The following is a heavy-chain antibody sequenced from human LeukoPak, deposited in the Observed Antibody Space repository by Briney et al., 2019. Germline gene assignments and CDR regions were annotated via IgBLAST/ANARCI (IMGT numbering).Heavy chain of an antibody. J-gene: IGHJ4*02. CDR3: ARGDMATILFDY. CDR1: GYTFTSYY. Sequence: ASVRVSCKASGYTFTSYYMHWVRQAPGQGLEWMGIINPSGGSTSYAQKFQGRVTMTRDTSTSTVYMELSSLRSGDTAVYYCARGDMATILFDYWGQGTLVTVSS. CDR2: INPSGGST. V-gene: IGHV1-46*01. D-gene: IGHD5-24*01.